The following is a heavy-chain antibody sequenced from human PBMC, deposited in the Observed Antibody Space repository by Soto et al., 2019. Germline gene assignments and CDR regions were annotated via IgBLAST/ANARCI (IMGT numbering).Heavy chain of an antibody. Sequence: GESLKISCKGSGYSFTSYWIGWVRQMPGKGLEWMGIIYPGDSDTRYSPSFQGQVTISADKSISTAYLQWSSLKASDTAMYYCARVGDYDFWSGYYFDYWGQGTLVTVSS. CDR1: GYSFTSYW. D-gene: IGHD3-3*01. J-gene: IGHJ4*02. CDR3: ARVGDYDFWSGYYFDY. CDR2: IYPGDSDT. V-gene: IGHV5-51*01.